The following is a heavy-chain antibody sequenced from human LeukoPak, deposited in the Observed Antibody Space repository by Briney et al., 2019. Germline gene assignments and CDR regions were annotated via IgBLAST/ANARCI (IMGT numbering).Heavy chain of an antibody. CDR1: GFTFSSYS. D-gene: IGHD3-10*01. J-gene: IGHJ3*02. V-gene: IGHV3-21*01. CDR2: ISSSSSYI. Sequence: PGGSLRLSCAASGFTFSSYSMNWVRQAPGKGLEWVSSISSSSSYIYYADSVKGRFTISRDNAKNSLYLQMNSLRAEDTAVYYCARTDYYGSGSYYGPPAFDIWGQGTMVTVS. CDR3: ARTDYYGSGSYYGPPAFDI.